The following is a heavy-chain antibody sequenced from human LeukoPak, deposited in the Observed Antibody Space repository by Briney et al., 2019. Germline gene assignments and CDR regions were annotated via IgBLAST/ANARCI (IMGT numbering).Heavy chain of an antibody. V-gene: IGHV1-2*02. J-gene: IGHJ4*02. Sequence: ATVKVSCKASGYTFTDYYMHWVRQAPGQGLEWMGWINAKIDGTNYAQRFQGRVTMTRDTSITTAYMELSRLKSDDTAVYYCARRYCSSTSFYYFDYWGQGTLVTVSP. CDR3: ARRYCSSTSFYYFDY. CDR2: INAKIDGT. CDR1: GYTFTDYY. D-gene: IGHD2-2*01.